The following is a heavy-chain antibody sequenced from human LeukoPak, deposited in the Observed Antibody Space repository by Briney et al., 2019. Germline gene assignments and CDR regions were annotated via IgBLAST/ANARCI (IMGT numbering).Heavy chain of an antibody. CDR1: GGSTSSGSYY. CDR2: IYTSGST. V-gene: IGHV4-61*02. Sequence: PSQTLSLTCTVSGGSTSSGSYYWSWIRQPAGKGLEWIGRIYTSGSTNYNPSLKSRVTISVDTSKNQFSLKLSSVTAADTAVYYCARAGGYYYYMDVWGKGTTVTVSS. J-gene: IGHJ6*03. CDR3: ARAGGYYYYMDV. D-gene: IGHD1-26*01.